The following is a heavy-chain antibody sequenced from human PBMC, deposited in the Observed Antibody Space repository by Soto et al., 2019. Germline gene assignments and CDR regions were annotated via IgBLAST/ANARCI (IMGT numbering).Heavy chain of an antibody. CDR3: ARDAPPPELRFLEWHNYDYNGMDV. CDR1: GYSFTAYG. CDR2: ISCYNGKT. Sequence: QVQVVQSGDEVKETGASVRVSCKTSGYSFTAYGITWVRQAPGPGLEWMGWISCYNGKTKYAQKVQGRVTMTTDTSTRTAYMEVRSLRSDDTAIYYCARDAPPPELRFLEWHNYDYNGMDVWGQGTTVTVSS. J-gene: IGHJ6*02. D-gene: IGHD3-3*01. V-gene: IGHV1-18*01.